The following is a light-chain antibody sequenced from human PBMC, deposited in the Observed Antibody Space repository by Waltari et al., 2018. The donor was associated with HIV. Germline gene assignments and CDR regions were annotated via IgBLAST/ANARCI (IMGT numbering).Light chain of an antibody. J-gene: IGKJ4*01. CDR1: QDISTW. Sequence: DIQMTQSPSSVSASVGDSVTITCRASQDISTWLAWYQQKPGKAPKLPIYAASSLQRGVPSRFSGSGSGTDFTLTISSLQPEDFATYSCQQTDSFPLTFGGGTKVEIK. CDR3: QQTDSFPLT. CDR2: AAS. V-gene: IGKV1-12*01.